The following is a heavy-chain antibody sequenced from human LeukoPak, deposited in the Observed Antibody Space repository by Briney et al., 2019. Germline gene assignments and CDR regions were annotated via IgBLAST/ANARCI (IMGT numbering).Heavy chain of an antibody. V-gene: IGHV1-46*01. CDR2: INPSGGST. D-gene: IGHD5-24*01. CDR1: GYTFTSYC. Sequence: ASVKVSCKASGYTFTSYCMHWVRQAPGQGLEWMGIINPSGGSTSYAQKFQGRVTMTRDTSTSTVYMELSSLRSEDTAVYYCARAYVEMAYFDYWGQGTLVTVSS. CDR3: ARAYVEMAYFDY. J-gene: IGHJ4*02.